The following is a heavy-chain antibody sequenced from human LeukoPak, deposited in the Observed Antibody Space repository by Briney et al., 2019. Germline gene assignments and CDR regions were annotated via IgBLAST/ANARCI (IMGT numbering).Heavy chain of an antibody. CDR1: GFTFSSYT. CDR2: MSNDGSNK. CDR3: ASPSRGGWSHPQDY. V-gene: IGHV3-30*01. D-gene: IGHD6-19*01. J-gene: IGHJ4*02. Sequence: GRSLSLSCAASGFTFSSYTVHWVRQAPGKGLDWVAVMSNDGSNKYYADSVKGRFTISRDNSKNTLYLQMNSLRAEDTAVYYCASPSRGGWSHPQDYWGQGTLVTVSS.